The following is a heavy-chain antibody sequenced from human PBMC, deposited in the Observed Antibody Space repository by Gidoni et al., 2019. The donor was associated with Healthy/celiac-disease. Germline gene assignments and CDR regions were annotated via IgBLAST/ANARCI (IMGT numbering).Heavy chain of an antibody. J-gene: IGHJ3*02. CDR2: IIPIFGTA. CDR3: ARDANFITMVRGVIISDAFDI. V-gene: IGHV1-69*01. D-gene: IGHD3-10*01. CDR1: GGTFSSYA. Sequence: QVQLVQSGAEVKKPGSSVKVSCKASGGTFSSYAISWVRQAPGQGLEWMGGIIPIFGTANYAQKFQGRVTITADESTSTAYMELSSLRSEDTAVYYCARDANFITMVRGVIISDAFDIWGQGTMVTVSS.